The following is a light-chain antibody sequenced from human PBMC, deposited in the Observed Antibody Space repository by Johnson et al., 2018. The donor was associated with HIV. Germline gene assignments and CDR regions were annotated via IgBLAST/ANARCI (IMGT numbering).Light chain of an antibody. Sequence: QSALTQPPSVSAAPGQRVNISCSGHSSNIENYFVSWYQQLPGAAPRLLIYEDYKRPSGIPDRFSGSKSGATATLGITGLQTGAEADYYCGIWYASLSPLYVFGSGTTITVL. CDR3: GIWYASLSPLYV. V-gene: IGLV1-51*02. CDR2: EDY. CDR1: SSNIENYF. J-gene: IGLJ1*01.